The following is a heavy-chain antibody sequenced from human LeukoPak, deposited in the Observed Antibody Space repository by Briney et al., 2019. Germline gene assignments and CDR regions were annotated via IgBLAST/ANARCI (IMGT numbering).Heavy chain of an antibody. CDR1: GFTFSSYW. J-gene: IGHJ4*02. V-gene: IGHV3-74*01. Sequence: GGSLRLSCAASGFTFSSYWMHWVRQTPGKGLVWVSRINSDGSSASYADSVKGRFTISRDNAKNTLYLQMNSLRAEDTAVYYCARDGDYGDRFDYWGQGTLVTVSS. CDR3: ARDGDYGDRFDY. CDR2: INSDGSSA. D-gene: IGHD4-17*01.